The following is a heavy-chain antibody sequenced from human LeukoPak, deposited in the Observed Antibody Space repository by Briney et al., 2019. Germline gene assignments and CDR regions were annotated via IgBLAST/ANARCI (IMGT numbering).Heavy chain of an antibody. Sequence: KASETLSLTCAVSGGSISSSNWWSWVRQPPGKGLEWIGEIYHSGSTNYNPSLKSRVTISVDTSKNQFSLKLSSVTAADTAVYYCARGRIYYDSTGYGYWGQGTLVTVSS. D-gene: IGHD3-22*01. CDR1: GGSISSSNW. CDR3: ARGRIYYDSTGYGY. J-gene: IGHJ4*02. CDR2: IYHSGST. V-gene: IGHV4-4*02.